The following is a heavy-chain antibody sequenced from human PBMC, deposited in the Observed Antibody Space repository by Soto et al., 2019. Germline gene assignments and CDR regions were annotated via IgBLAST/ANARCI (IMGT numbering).Heavy chain of an antibody. CDR3: AKANGIFGVVIMGYYFDY. Sequence: EVQLLESGGGLVQPGGSLRLSCAASGFTFSSYSMSWVRQAPGKGLEWVSGFRGSGDDGTTYYADSVKGRFTISRDNSKNTLYLQMNSLRAEDTAVYYCAKANGIFGVVIMGYYFDYWGQGTLVTVSS. CDR1: GFTFSSYS. D-gene: IGHD3-3*01. V-gene: IGHV3-23*01. CDR2: FRGSGDDGTT. J-gene: IGHJ4*02.